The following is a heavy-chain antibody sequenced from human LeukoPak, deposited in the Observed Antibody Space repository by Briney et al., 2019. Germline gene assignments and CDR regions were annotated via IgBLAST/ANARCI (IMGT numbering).Heavy chain of an antibody. Sequence: PSETLSLTCTVSGGSISSYYWSWIRQPPGKGLEWNGYIYYSGSTNYNPSLKSRATLSVDTLKNQFSLKLSSVTAADTAVYYCARGFHYYGSGSYYRKYYFDYWGQGALVTVSS. CDR3: ARGFHYYGSGSYYRKYYFDY. V-gene: IGHV4-59*13. CDR1: GGSISSYY. J-gene: IGHJ4*02. CDR2: IYYSGST. D-gene: IGHD3-10*01.